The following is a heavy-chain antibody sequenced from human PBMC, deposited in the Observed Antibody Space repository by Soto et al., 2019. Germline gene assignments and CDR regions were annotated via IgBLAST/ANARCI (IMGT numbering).Heavy chain of an antibody. D-gene: IGHD6-6*01. CDR3: ARTVREGGYYYYGMDV. CDR2: IYYSGST. CDR1: GGSVSSGSYY. V-gene: IGHV4-61*01. J-gene: IGHJ6*02. Sequence: SETLSLTCTVSGGSVSSGSYYWSWIRQPPGKGLEWIGYIYYSGSTNYNPSLKSRVTISVDTSKNQFSLKLSSVTAADTAVYYCARTVREGGYYYYGMDVWGQGTTVTVSS.